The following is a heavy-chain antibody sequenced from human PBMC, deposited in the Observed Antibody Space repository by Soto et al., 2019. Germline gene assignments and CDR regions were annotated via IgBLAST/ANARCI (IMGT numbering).Heavy chain of an antibody. J-gene: IGHJ5*02. CDR2: IYYSGST. D-gene: IGHD3-22*01. V-gene: IGHV4-59*01. Sequence: SETLSLTCTVSGGSISSYYWSWIRQPPGKGLEWIGYIYYSGSTNYNPSLKSRVTISVDTSKNQFSLKLSSVTAADTAVYYCARGYYDSSGNNWFDPWGQGTLVTVSS. CDR3: ARGYYDSSGNNWFDP. CDR1: GGSISSYY.